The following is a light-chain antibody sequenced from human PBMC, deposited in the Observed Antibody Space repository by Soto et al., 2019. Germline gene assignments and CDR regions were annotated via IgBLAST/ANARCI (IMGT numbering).Light chain of an antibody. CDR2: AAS. Sequence: AIRMTQSPSSFSASTGDRVTITCRASQGISSYLAWYQQKPGKAPKLLIYAASTLQSGVPSRFSGSGSGTDFTLTISCLQSEDLATYYCQQYYSYVPFGGGTKVEIK. CDR1: QGISSY. CDR3: QQYYSYVP. J-gene: IGKJ4*01. V-gene: IGKV1-8*01.